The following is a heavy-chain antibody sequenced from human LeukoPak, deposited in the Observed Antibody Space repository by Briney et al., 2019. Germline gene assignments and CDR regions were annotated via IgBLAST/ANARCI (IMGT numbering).Heavy chain of an antibody. CDR1: GYTFTSYG. V-gene: IGHV1-18*01. CDR2: ISAYNGNT. Sequence: GASVKVSCKASGYTFTSYGISWVRQAPGQGLEWMGWISAYNGNTNYAQKLQGRVTMTTDTSTSTAYMELRSLRSDATAVYYCARDLINSGCLGYSSVWYDWDFDYWGQGTLVSVSS. J-gene: IGHJ4*02. D-gene: IGHD6-19*01. CDR3: ARDLINSGCLGYSSVWYDWDFDY.